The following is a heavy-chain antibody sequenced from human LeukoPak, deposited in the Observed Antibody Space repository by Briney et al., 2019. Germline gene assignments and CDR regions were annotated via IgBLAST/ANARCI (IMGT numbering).Heavy chain of an antibody. Sequence: ASVKVSCKASGYIFTSYYIHWVRQAPGQGLEWMGIINPSGGSTGYAQKFQGRVTMTRDTSISTAYMELSRLRSDDTAVYYCARLLGELSSHFDYWGQGTLVTVSS. CDR3: ARLLGELSSHFDY. J-gene: IGHJ4*02. D-gene: IGHD3-16*02. V-gene: IGHV1-46*01. CDR1: GYIFTSYY. CDR2: INPSGGST.